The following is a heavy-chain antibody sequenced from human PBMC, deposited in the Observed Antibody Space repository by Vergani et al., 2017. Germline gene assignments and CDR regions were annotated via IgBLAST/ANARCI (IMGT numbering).Heavy chain of an antibody. V-gene: IGHV3-23*01. D-gene: IGHD1-26*01. CDR2: ISGSGGST. Sequence: EVQLLESGGGLVQPGGSLRLSCAASGFTFSSYAMSWVRQAPGKGLEWVSAISGSGGSTYYADSVKGRFTISRDNSKNTLYLQMNSLRAEDTAVYYCARGDFIVGAPWGWFDPWGQGTLVTGSS. CDR3: ARGDFIVGAPWGWFDP. CDR1: GFTFSSYA. J-gene: IGHJ5*02.